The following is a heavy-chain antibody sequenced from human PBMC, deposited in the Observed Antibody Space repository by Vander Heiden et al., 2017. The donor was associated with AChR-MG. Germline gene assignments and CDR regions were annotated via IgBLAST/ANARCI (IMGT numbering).Heavy chain of an antibody. Sequence: EVHLLESGGGLVQPGGSLRLSCAASGFTFTNYLSTWVRQAPGRGLGWVSGIMGTGGVTYDADSVKGRVTISRDNSRNTLFLQMNSVTAEDTAVYYCAKVDGNSALDSWGHGTLVTVSS. CDR2: IMGTGGVT. CDR1: GFTFTNYL. V-gene: IGHV3-23*01. J-gene: IGHJ5*01. CDR3: AKVDGNSALDS. D-gene: IGHD4-17*01.